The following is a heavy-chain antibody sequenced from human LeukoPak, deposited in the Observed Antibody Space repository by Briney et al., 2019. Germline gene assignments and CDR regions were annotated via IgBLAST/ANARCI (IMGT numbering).Heavy chain of an antibody. Sequence: SETLSLTCTVSGYSISSAYYWGWIRQPPGKGLEWIGYIFYSGSTNYNPSLKSRVTISVDTSKNQFSLKLSSVTAADTAVYYCARVYYSNSYDYWYFDLWGRGTLVTVSS. V-gene: IGHV4-61*01. CDR1: GYSISSAYY. CDR3: ARVYYSNSYDYWYFDL. CDR2: IFYSGST. J-gene: IGHJ2*01. D-gene: IGHD6-13*01.